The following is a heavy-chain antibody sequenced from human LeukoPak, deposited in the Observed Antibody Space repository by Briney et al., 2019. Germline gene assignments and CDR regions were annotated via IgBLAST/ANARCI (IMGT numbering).Heavy chain of an antibody. J-gene: IGHJ4*02. V-gene: IGHV3-15*01. CDR1: GFTFSNAW. D-gene: IGHD3-10*01. CDR2: IKSKTDGGKT. CDR3: TTDPAILWFGELPIDY. Sequence: PGGSLRLSCAASGFTFSNAWRSWVRQAPGKGLEWVGRIKSKTDGGKTDYAAPVKGRFTISSDDSKNTLYLQMNSLKTEDTAVYYCTTDPAILWFGELPIDYWGQGTLVTVSS.